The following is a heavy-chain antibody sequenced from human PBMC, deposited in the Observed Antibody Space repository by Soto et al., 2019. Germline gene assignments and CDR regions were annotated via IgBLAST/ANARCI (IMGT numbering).Heavy chain of an antibody. Sequence: SETLSLTCTVSGGSISSSSYYWGWIRQPPGKGLEWNGSIYYSGSTYYNPSLKSRVTISVDTSKNQFSLKLSSVTAADTAVYYCASHPGGGYWGQGTLVTVSS. CDR3: ASHPGGGY. J-gene: IGHJ4*02. CDR1: GGSISSSSYY. D-gene: IGHD6-25*01. CDR2: IYYSGST. V-gene: IGHV4-39*01.